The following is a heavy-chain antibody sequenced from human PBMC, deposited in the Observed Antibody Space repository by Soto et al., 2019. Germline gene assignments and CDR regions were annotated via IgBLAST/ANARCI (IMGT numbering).Heavy chain of an antibody. J-gene: IGHJ4*02. CDR1: GYIFSSYG. V-gene: IGHV1-18*01. CDR3: ARDNTGVVGVDY. D-gene: IGHD3-3*01. Sequence: QVQLLQSGAEVKKPGASVKVSCKTSGYIFSSYGVNWVRQAPGQGLEWMGWITVYNGNTQYVQKFQDRVTMTTDTSTRTAYMELRSLRSDYTAVYYCARDNTGVVGVDYWGQGTLVTVSS. CDR2: ITVYNGNT.